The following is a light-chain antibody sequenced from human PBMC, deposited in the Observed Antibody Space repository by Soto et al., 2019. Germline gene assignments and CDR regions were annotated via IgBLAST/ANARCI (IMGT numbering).Light chain of an antibody. J-gene: IGKJ1*01. CDR1: QSVSSN. CDR2: GAS. CDR3: QQYNNWPPCT. Sequence: EIVMTQSPATLSVSPGERATLSCRASQSVSSNLAWYQQKPGQAPRLLIYGASTRATGIPARFSGSGSGTKFTLTISSLQSEDFAVYYCQQYNNWPPCTFGQGTKVEIK. V-gene: IGKV3-15*01.